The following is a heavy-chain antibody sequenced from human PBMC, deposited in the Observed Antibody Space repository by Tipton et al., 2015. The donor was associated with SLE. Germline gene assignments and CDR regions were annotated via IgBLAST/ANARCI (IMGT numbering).Heavy chain of an antibody. CDR2: INHSGST. Sequence: TLSLTCAVSGGSISSSNWWSWVRQPPGKGLEWIGEINHSGSTNYNPSLKSRVTISVDTSKNQFSLKLSSVTAADTAVYYCARRQEQLVRGYFDYWGQGTLVTVSS. D-gene: IGHD6-6*01. J-gene: IGHJ4*02. CDR3: ARRQEQLVRGYFDY. V-gene: IGHV4-4*02. CDR1: GGSISSSNW.